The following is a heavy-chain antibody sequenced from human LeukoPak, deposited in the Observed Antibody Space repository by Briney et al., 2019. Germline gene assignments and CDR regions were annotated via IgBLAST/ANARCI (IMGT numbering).Heavy chain of an antibody. Sequence: SETLSLTCTVSGGSINNYYWTWIRQPPAKGLECIGYVYYTGRTYYNPSLKSRVTISVDTCKNQFSLKLNSVTAADTAVYYCARGSSTVTTRHVDYWGQGTLVTVSS. J-gene: IGHJ4*02. CDR2: VYYTGRT. V-gene: IGHV4-59*01. CDR1: GGSINNYY. D-gene: IGHD4-17*01. CDR3: ARGSSTVTTRHVDY.